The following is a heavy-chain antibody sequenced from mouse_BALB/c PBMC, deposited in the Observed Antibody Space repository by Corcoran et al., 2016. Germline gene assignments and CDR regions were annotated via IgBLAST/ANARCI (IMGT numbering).Heavy chain of an antibody. CDR2: INPYNGGT. CDR3: ARKVLRLYDMDY. CDR1: GYSFTGYT. J-gene: IGHJ4*01. D-gene: IGHD1-2*01. V-gene: IGHV1-26*01. Sequence: EVQLQQPGPELVKPGASLKISCKASGYSFTGYTMNWVKQSHGKKLEWIGLINPYNGGTSYNQKFKGKATLTVDKSSSTAYMELLSLTSEDSAVYYCARKVLRLYDMDYWGQGTSVTVSS.